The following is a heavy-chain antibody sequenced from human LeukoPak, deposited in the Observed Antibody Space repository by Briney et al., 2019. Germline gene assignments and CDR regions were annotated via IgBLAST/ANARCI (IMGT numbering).Heavy chain of an antibody. V-gene: IGHV3-21*01. CDR2: ISSSSSYI. CDR1: GFTFSSYS. D-gene: IGHD1-26*01. CDR3: ARDRSIVGAKWFDY. Sequence: GGSLRLSCAASGFTFSSYSMNWVRQAPGKGLEWVSSISSSSSYIYYADSVKGRFTISRDNAKNSLYLQMNSLRAEDTAVYYCARDRSIVGAKWFDYWGQGTLVTASS. J-gene: IGHJ4*02.